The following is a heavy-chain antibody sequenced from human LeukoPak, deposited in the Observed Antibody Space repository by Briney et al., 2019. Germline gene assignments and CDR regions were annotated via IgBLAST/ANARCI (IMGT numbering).Heavy chain of an antibody. CDR1: GGSISSGYY. V-gene: IGHV4-38-2*02. D-gene: IGHD4-17*01. CDR2: IYHSGST. CDR3: ARADYGDVRGGY. Sequence: SETLSLTCTVSGGSISSGYYWGWIRQPPGKGLEWIGSIYHSGSTYYNPSLKSRVTISVDTSKNQFSLKLSSVTAADTAVYYCARADYGDVRGGYWGQGTLVTVSS. J-gene: IGHJ4*02.